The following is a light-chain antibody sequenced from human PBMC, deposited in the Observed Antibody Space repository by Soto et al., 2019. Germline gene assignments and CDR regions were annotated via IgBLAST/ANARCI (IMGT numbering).Light chain of an antibody. J-gene: IGKJ1*01. CDR2: GAS. V-gene: IGKV3-20*01. CDR1: QSVTSSY. CDR3: QQYGRSPPWT. Sequence: EIVLTQSPGTLSLSPGERATLSCRASQSVTSSYLAWYQQKPGQAPRLLIYGASSRAAGIPDRFSGSGSGTDVTLTISRLEPEEFAVCYCQQYGRSPPWTFGQGTKVEIK.